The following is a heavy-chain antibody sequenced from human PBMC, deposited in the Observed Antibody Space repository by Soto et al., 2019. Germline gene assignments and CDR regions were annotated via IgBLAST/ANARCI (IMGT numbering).Heavy chain of an antibody. D-gene: IGHD3-22*01. V-gene: IGHV3-13*01. Sequence: GGSLRLSCAASGFTFSSYDMHWVRQATGKGLEWVSAIGTAGDTYYPGSVKGRFTISRENAKNSLYLQMNSLRAEDTAVYYCARVSYYYDSSGYRVDAFDIWGQGTMVTVSS. CDR1: GFTFSSYD. CDR3: ARVSYYYDSSGYRVDAFDI. J-gene: IGHJ3*02. CDR2: IGTAGDT.